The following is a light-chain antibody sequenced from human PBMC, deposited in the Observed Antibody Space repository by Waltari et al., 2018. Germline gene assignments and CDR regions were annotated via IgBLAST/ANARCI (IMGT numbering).Light chain of an antibody. CDR2: WAS. J-gene: IGKJ4*01. CDR1: QSVLSSSNNKNY. CDR3: QQYYSTPLT. Sequence: DIVMTQSPDSLAVSLGERATIDCKSSQSVLSSSNNKNYLAWYPQKPRQPPKLRSSWASTREAGVPDRFSGSGSGTDFTLTISSLQAEDVAVYYCQQYYSTPLTFGGGTKVEIK. V-gene: IGKV4-1*01.